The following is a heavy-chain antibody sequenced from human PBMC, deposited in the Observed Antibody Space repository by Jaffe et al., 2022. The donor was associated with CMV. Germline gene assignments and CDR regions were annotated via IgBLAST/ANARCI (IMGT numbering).Heavy chain of an antibody. CDR2: ISAYNGNT. CDR1: GYTFTSYG. D-gene: IGHD3-22*01. J-gene: IGHJ4*02. CDR3: ARDALGYYYDSSGYPFHY. Sequence: QVQLVQSGAEVKKPGASVKVSCKASGYTFTSYGISWVRQAPGQGLEWMGWISAYNGNTNYAQKLQGRVTMTTDTSTSTAYMELRSLRSDDTAVYYCARDALGYYYDSSGYPFHYWGQGTLVTVSS. V-gene: IGHV1-18*04.